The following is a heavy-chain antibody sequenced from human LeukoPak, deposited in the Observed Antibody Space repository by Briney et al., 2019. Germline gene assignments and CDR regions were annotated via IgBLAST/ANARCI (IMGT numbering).Heavy chain of an antibody. D-gene: IGHD3-9*01. Sequence: PETLSLTSAVHGGSFRGYYWSWIRQPPEGGLEWSGEINHRGSTNYNPSLKSRVTISVATSKNQFSLKLSSVTAADTAVYYCARAHVLRYFDWLSPEGHWFDPWGQGTLVTVSS. CDR3: ARAHVLRYFDWLSPEGHWFDP. CDR2: INHRGST. J-gene: IGHJ5*02. V-gene: IGHV4-34*01. CDR1: GGSFRGYY.